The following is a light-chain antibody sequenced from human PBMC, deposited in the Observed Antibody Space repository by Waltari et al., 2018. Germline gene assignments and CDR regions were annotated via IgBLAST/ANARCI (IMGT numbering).Light chain of an antibody. Sequence: QSVLTQPPSATGSPGQSVTTSCTGTNSAVGAYTYFSWYQHHPGKAPKLLIYEVTKRPSGVPDRFSGSKSGNTASLTVSGLQADDEADYYCSSYAHNNHFVFGTGTKVTVL. CDR1: NSAVGAYTY. J-gene: IGLJ1*01. V-gene: IGLV2-8*01. CDR2: EVT. CDR3: SSYAHNNHFV.